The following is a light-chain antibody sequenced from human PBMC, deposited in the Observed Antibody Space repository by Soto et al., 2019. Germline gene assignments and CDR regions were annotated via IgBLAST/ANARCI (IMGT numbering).Light chain of an antibody. J-gene: IGLJ3*02. Sequence: SYELTQPPSVSVAPGQTARITCGGNNIGSKSVHWYQQKPGQAPVLVVYDDSDRPSGIPERFSGSNSGNTATLTISRVEDGDEADYYCQVWDSSSDHRGVFGGGTQLTVL. CDR1: NIGSKS. V-gene: IGLV3-21*02. CDR2: DDS. CDR3: QVWDSSSDHRGV.